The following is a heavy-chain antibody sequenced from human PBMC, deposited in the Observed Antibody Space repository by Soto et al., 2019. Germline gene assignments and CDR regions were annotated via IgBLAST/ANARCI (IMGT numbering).Heavy chain of an antibody. J-gene: IGHJ4*02. D-gene: IGHD3-22*01. V-gene: IGHV1-18*01. Sequence: QVQLVQSGAEVKKPGASVKVSCKASGYTFTSYGISWVRQAPGQGLEWMGWISAYNGNTNYAQKLQGRGTMTTDTSTSTAYMELRSLRSDDTAVYYCARGGVYYDSSGYYRPTGGDYWGQGTLVTVSS. CDR3: ARGGVYYDSSGYYRPTGGDY. CDR1: GYTFTSYG. CDR2: ISAYNGNT.